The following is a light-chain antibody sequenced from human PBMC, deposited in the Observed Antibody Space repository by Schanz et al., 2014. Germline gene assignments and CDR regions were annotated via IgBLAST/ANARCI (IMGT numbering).Light chain of an antibody. Sequence: EIVMTQSPATLSLSPGERATLSCRASQSVSSTLAWYQQKPGQAPRFLMYGVSNRATGIPARFSGSGSGTEFALTISSLQSEDFAVYYCQHYYNWPRTFGQGTKVEIK. CDR3: QHYYNWPRT. V-gene: IGKV3-15*01. CDR1: QSVSST. J-gene: IGKJ1*01. CDR2: GVS.